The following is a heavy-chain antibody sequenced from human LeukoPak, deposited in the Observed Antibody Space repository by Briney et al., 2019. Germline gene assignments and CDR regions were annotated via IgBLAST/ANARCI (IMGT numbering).Heavy chain of an antibody. D-gene: IGHD3-10*01. V-gene: IGHV3-9*01. CDR1: GFTFDDYA. Sequence: PGRSLRLSCAASGFTFDDYAMHWVRQAPGKGLEWVSGISWNSGSIGYADSVKGRFTISRDNAKNSLYLQMSSLRAEDTAVYYCARFHDYWGQGTLVTVSS. J-gene: IGHJ4*02. CDR2: ISWNSGSI. CDR3: ARFHDY.